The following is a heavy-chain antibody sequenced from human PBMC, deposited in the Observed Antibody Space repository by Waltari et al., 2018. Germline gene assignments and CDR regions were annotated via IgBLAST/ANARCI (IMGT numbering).Heavy chain of an antibody. CDR3: ARDEGPVTILAY. D-gene: IGHD3-3*01. J-gene: IGHJ4*02. Sequence: QVQLVESGGGVVQPGKSLRLSCAASAFIFRPYGMHWVRQDPRKGLEWVALSSNDGSNIFYADSVKGRFTISRDNSKNTVVLQMNSLRSDDTALYYCARDEGPVTILAYWGQGSLVTVSS. V-gene: IGHV3-30*03. CDR2: SSNDGSNI. CDR1: AFIFRPYG.